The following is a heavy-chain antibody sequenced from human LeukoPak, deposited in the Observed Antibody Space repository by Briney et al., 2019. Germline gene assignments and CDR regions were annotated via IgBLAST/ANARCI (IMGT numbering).Heavy chain of an antibody. CDR2: IVVGSGNT. D-gene: IGHD3-22*01. CDR1: GFTFSNSA. CDR3: AAQINYHDSTVWDP. Sequence: SVKVSCKASGFTFSNSAVQWVRQARGQRLEWIGWIVVGSGNTNFARKFQERVTITRDMSTSTAYMELSSLRSEDTAVYYCAAQINYHDSTVWDPWGQGTLVTVSS. V-gene: IGHV1-58*01. J-gene: IGHJ5*02.